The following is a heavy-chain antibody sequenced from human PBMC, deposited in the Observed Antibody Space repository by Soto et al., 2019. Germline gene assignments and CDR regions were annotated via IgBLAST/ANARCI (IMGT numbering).Heavy chain of an antibody. J-gene: IGHJ5*02. CDR3: AREGRITMVRGVISWFDP. CDR1: GGSISSGDYY. CDR2: IYYSGST. V-gene: IGHV4-30-4*01. D-gene: IGHD3-10*01. Sequence: SETLSLTCTVSGGSISSGDYYWSWIRQPPGKGLEWIGYIYYSGSTYYNPSLKSRVTISVDTSKNQFSLKLSSVTAADTAVYYCAREGRITMVRGVISWFDPWGQGTLVTSPQ.